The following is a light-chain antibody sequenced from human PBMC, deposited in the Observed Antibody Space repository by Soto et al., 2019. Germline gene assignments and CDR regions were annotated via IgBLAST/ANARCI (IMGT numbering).Light chain of an antibody. Sequence: QSALTQPPSASGSPGQSVTISCTGTSSDVGGYNYVSWYQQYPGKAPKVIIYEVSKRPSGVPDRFSGSKSGNTASLTVSGLQAEDEADYYCSSYAGRNNFVVFGGGTKLTVL. CDR2: EVS. CDR3: SSYAGRNNFVV. J-gene: IGLJ2*01. V-gene: IGLV2-8*01. CDR1: SSDVGGYNY.